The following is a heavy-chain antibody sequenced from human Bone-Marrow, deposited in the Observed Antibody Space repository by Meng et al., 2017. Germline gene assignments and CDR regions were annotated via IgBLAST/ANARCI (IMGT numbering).Heavy chain of an antibody. CDR2: IVVGSGNT. V-gene: IGHV1-58*01. CDR1: GFTFTSSA. J-gene: IGHJ4*02. Sequence: SVKVSCKASGFTFTSSAVQWVRQARGQRFEWIGWIVVGSGNTGYAQKFQGRVTMTRNTSISTAYMELSSLRSEDTAVYYCARRFGSGPFLGFDYWGQGTLVTVSS. CDR3: ARRFGSGPFLGFDY. D-gene: IGHD2-15*01.